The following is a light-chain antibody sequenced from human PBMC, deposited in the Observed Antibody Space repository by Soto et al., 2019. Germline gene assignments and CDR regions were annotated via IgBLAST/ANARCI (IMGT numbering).Light chain of an antibody. CDR3: SSHTSGSTRV. Sequence: QSALTQPASVSGSPGQSITISCTGTSSDVGSYNLVSWYQQHPGKAPKLMIYEGSKRPSGVSNRFSGSKSGNTASLTISGLQSEDEADYYCSSHTSGSTRVFGTGTKVTVL. CDR2: EGS. V-gene: IGLV2-14*02. J-gene: IGLJ1*01. CDR1: SSDVGSYNL.